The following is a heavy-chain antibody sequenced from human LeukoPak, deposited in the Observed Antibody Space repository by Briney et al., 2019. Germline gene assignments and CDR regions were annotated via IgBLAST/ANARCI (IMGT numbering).Heavy chain of an antibody. V-gene: IGHV2-5*01. D-gene: IGHD5-18*01. J-gene: IGHJ5*02. CDR3: AHSIQLWSSNWFDP. Sequence: SGPTLVNPTQTLTLTCTFSGFSLSTSGVGVGWIRQPPGKALEWLALIYWNDDKRYSPSLKSRLTITKDTSKNQVVLTMTNIDPVDTATYYCAHSIQLWSSNWFDPWGQGTLVTVSS. CDR2: IYWNDDK. CDR1: GFSLSTSGVG.